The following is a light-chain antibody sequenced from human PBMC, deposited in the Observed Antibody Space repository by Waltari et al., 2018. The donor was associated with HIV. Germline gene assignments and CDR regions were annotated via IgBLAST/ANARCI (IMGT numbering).Light chain of an antibody. CDR1: NIGSKS. V-gene: IGLV3-21*02. CDR2: EYS. CDR3: QVWDTSSDHPGVV. Sequence: SYLLTQPPSVSVAPGQTARITCGGNNIGSKSVHCYQQRLAQAPALVIYEYSDRPSGIPERFSGSNSGNTATLTISRVEAGDEADYYCQVWDTSSDHPGVVFGGGTKLTVL. J-gene: IGLJ2*01.